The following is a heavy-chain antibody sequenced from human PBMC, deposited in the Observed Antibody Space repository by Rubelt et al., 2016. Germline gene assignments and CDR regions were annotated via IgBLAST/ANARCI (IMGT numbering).Heavy chain of an antibody. J-gene: IGHJ4*02. V-gene: IGHV3-53*01. Sequence: APGKGLEWVSVIYSGGSTYYADSVKGRFTISRDNSKNTLYLQMNSLRAEDTAVYYCARSPPLQYCSGGSCYSYYFDYWGQGTLVTVSS. CDR3: ARSPPLQYCSGGSCYSYYFDY. CDR2: IYSGGST. D-gene: IGHD2-15*01.